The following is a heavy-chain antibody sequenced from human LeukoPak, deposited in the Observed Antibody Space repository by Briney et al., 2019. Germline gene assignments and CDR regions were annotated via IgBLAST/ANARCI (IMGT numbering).Heavy chain of an antibody. CDR1: GGTFSSYA. CDR2: INAGNGNT. D-gene: IGHD6-13*01. Sequence: ASVKVSCKASGGTFSSYAISWVRRAPGQRLEWMGWINAGNGNTKYSQEFQGRVTITRDTSASTAYMELSSLRSEDMAVYYCARVALRYSSSWYTAVDYWGQGTLVTVSS. V-gene: IGHV1-3*03. CDR3: ARVALRYSSSWYTAVDY. J-gene: IGHJ4*02.